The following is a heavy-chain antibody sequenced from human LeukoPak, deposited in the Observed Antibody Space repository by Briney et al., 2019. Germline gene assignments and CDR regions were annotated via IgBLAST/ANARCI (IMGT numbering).Heavy chain of an antibody. CDR3: ARGIGYCSSTSCHSRFYWYFDL. CDR1: GFTFSSYW. V-gene: IGHV3-7*03. CDR2: IKQDGSEK. D-gene: IGHD2-2*01. J-gene: IGHJ2*01. Sequence: GGSLRLSCAASGFTFSSYWMSWVRQAPGKGLEWVANIKQDGSEKYYVDSVKGRFTISRDNAKNSLYLQMNSLRAEDTAVYYCARGIGYCSSTSCHSRFYWYFDLWGRGTLVTVSS.